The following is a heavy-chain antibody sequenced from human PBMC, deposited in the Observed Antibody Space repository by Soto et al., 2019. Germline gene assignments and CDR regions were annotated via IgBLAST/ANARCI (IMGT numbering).Heavy chain of an antibody. CDR2: ISSSSSAT. CDR3: ARNYKASATYHDYFDY. V-gene: IGHV3-11*06. Sequence: QVQLVESGGGLVKRGGSLRLSCAASGFTFSDYYMRWIRQAPGKGLEWVSYISSSSSATTNADSVKGRFTISSDNPQYTLYRRMNSRSAEDTAVYYCARNYKASATYHDYFDYWAQGTLVTVSS. CDR1: GFTFSDYY. J-gene: IGHJ4*02. D-gene: IGHD3-10*01.